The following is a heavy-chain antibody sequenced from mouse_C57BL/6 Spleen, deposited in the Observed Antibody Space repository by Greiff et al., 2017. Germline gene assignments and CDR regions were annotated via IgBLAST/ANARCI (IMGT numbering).Heavy chain of an antibody. D-gene: IGHD3-3*01. J-gene: IGHJ1*03. CDR2: IDPSDSYT. V-gene: IGHV1-50*01. CDR1: GYTFTSYW. CDR3: ARRGTGGYFDD. Sequence: QVQLQQPGAELVKPGASVKLSCKASGYTFTSYWMQWVKQRPGQGLEWIGEIDPSDSYTNYNQKFKGKTTLTVDTSSSTAYMQLSSLTSEDAAVYYCARRGTGGYFDDWGTGTTVTVSS.